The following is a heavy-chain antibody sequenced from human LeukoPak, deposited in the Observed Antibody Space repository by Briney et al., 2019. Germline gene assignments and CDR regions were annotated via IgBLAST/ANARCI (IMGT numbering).Heavy chain of an antibody. CDR3: ARVTWIQLWSPGRDAFDI. J-gene: IGHJ3*02. CDR1: GGSISSGGYS. V-gene: IGHV4-30-2*01. CDR2: IYHSGST. D-gene: IGHD5-18*01. Sequence: SQTLSLTCAVSGGSISSGGYSWSWIRQPPGKGLEWIGYIYHSGSTNYNPSLKSRVTISVDTSKNQFSLKLSSVTAADTAVYYCARVTWIQLWSPGRDAFDIWGQGTMVTVSS.